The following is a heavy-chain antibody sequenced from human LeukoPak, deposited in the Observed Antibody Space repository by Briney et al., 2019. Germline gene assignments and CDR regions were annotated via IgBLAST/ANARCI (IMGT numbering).Heavy chain of an antibody. CDR2: IYYSGST. V-gene: IGHV4-39*07. CDR1: GGSISSSSYY. Sequence: SETLPLTCTVSGGSISSSSYYWGWIRQPPGKGLEWIGSIYYSGSTYYNPSLKSRVTISVDTSKNQFSLKLSSVTATDTAVYYCAREFRIAAAGSNWFDPWGQGTLVTVSS. J-gene: IGHJ5*02. CDR3: AREFRIAAAGSNWFDP. D-gene: IGHD6-13*01.